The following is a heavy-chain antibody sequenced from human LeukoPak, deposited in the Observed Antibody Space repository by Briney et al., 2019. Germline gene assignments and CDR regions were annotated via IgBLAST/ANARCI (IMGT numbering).Heavy chain of an antibody. D-gene: IGHD3-22*01. V-gene: IGHV4-59*01. CDR1: GGSISSYY. J-gene: IGHJ3*02. Sequence: PPETLSLTCTVSGGSISSYYWSWIRQPPGKGLEWIGYIYYSGSTNYNPSLKSRVTISVDTSKNQFSLKLSSVTAADTAVYYCARAYSKGSGYWHAFDIWGQGTMVTVSS. CDR2: IYYSGST. CDR3: ARAYSKGSGYWHAFDI.